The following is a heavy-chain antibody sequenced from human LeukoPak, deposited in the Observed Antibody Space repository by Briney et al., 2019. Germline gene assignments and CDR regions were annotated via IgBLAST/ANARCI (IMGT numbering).Heavy chain of an antibody. CDR3: ARDRIVPWGAYNL. CDR2: IGGRGGGT. J-gene: IGHJ5*02. Sequence: GGSLRLSCEASGFTLADYAMSWVRQAPGKGLEWVSTIGGRGGGTFYADSVKGRFTISRDDSKNTLYFQMNNLRAEDTAIYYCARDRIVPWGAYNLWGQGTLVTVST. V-gene: IGHV3-23*01. D-gene: IGHD3-16*01. CDR1: GFTLADYA.